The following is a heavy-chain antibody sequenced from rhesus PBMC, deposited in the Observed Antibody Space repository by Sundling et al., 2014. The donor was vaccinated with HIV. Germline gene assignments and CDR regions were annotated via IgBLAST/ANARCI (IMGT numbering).Heavy chain of an antibody. CDR1: GFTFSSYA. V-gene: IGHV3-103*01. Sequence: EVQLVESGGGLAKPGGSLRLSCAASGFTFSSYAMHWVRQAPGKGLEWVSAISSGGSTYYADSVKGRFTISRDNSKNTLSLQMNSLRAEDTAVYYCANCNSGSYYGSGVLYGLDSWGQGVVVTVSS. J-gene: IGHJ6*01. CDR3: ANCNSGSYYGSGVLYGLDS. D-gene: IGHD3-16*01. CDR2: ISSGGST.